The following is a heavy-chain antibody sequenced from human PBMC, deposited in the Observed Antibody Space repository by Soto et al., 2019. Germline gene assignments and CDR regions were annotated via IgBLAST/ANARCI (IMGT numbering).Heavy chain of an antibody. CDR3: ARRARGWFGELLPNYYYYGMDV. V-gene: IGHV4-39*01. CDR2: IYYSGST. Sequence: QLQLQKSGPGLVKPSETLSLTCTVSGGSISSSSYYWGWIRQPPGKGLEWIGSIYYSGSTYYNPSLKSRVTISVDTSKNQFSLKLSSVTAADTAVYYCARRARGWFGELLPNYYYYGMDVWGQGTTVTVSS. D-gene: IGHD3-10*01. J-gene: IGHJ6*02. CDR1: GGSISSSSYY.